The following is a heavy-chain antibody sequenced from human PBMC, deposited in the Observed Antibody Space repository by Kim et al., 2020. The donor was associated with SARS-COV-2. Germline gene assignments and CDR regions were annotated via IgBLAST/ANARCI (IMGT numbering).Heavy chain of an antibody. J-gene: IGHJ4*02. CDR1: GFTFSSYS. V-gene: IGHV3-48*02. CDR2: ISGSSTTI. CDR3: ARDKSSYYYGSGGFDY. Sequence: GGSLRLSCAASGFTFSSYSMSWVRQAPGKGLEWVSYISGSSTTIYYADSVKGRFTISRDNAKNSLYLQMNSLRDEDMVVYYCARDKSSYYYGSGGFDYWGQGTLVTVSS. D-gene: IGHD3-10*01.